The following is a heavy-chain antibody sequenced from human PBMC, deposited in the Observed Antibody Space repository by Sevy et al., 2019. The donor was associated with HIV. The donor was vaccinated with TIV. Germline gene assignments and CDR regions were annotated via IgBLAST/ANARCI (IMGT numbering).Heavy chain of an antibody. CDR1: GFTFSDYY. CDR3: ARDGVVVVAAFFDY. Sequence: GGSLRLSCAASGFTFSDYYMSWIRQAPGKGLEWVSYISGSGGRTYHADSVKGRFTISRDNAKNSLYLQMNSLRAEDTAVYYCARDGVVVVAAFFDYWGQGTLVTVSS. D-gene: IGHD2-15*01. V-gene: IGHV3-11*01. J-gene: IGHJ4*02. CDR2: ISGSGGRT.